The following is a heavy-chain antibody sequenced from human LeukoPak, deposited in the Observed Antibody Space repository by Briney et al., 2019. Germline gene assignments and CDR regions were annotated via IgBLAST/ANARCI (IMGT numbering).Heavy chain of an antibody. CDR3: TRTRYNWNDEPDY. CDR2: IRSKANSYAT. Sequence: GGSLRLSCAASGFTFRGSAMHWVRQASGKGLEWVGRIRSKANSYATAYAASVKGRFTISRGDSKNTAYLQMNSLKTEDTAVYYCTRTRYNWNDEPDYWGQGTLVTVSS. CDR1: GFTFRGSA. D-gene: IGHD1-20*01. J-gene: IGHJ4*02. V-gene: IGHV3-73*01.